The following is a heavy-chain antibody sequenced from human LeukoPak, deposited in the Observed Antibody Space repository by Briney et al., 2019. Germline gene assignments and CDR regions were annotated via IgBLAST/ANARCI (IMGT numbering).Heavy chain of an antibody. CDR2: ISGSGGST. CDR1: GFTFSSYV. V-gene: IGHV3-23*01. D-gene: IGHD6-19*01. CDR3: AKDHGRSGWDY. J-gene: IGHJ4*02. Sequence: GGSLRLSCAAAGFTFSSYVMSWVRQAPGKGLEWVSAISGSGGSTYYADSVKGRFTISRDNSKNTLYLQMNSLRAEDTAVYYCAKDHGRSGWDYWGQGTLVTVSS.